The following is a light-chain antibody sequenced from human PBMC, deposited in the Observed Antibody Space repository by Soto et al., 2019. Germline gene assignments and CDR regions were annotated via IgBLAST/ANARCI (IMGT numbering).Light chain of an antibody. Sequence: EIVLTQSPATLSLSPWARATLSCRASQSVSSYLAWYQQKPGQAPRLLMSDASNRATGIPARFSGSGSGTDFPLTISSLAPEDFAVYYCQQRSNWPLTFGGGTKVEIK. CDR3: QQRSNWPLT. V-gene: IGKV3-11*01. CDR2: DAS. J-gene: IGKJ4*01. CDR1: QSVSSY.